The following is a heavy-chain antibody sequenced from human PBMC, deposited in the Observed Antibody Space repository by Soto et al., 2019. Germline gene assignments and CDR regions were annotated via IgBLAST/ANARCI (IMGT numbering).Heavy chain of an antibody. V-gene: IGHV3-23*01. J-gene: IGHJ4*02. CDR1: GFTFSSYA. D-gene: IGHD3-3*01. CDR3: AKDSDFWSGPLAVY. Sequence: PGGSLRLSCAASGFTFSSYAMSWVRQAPGKGLEWVSAISGSGGSTYYADSVKGRFTISRDNSKNTLYLQMNSLRAEDTAVYYCAKDSDFWSGPLAVYWGQGTLVTVSS. CDR2: ISGSGGST.